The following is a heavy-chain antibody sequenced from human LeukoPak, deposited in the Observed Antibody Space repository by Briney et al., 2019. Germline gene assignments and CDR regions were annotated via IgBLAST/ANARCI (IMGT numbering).Heavy chain of an antibody. CDR3: ARIAAAGTRGYFDY. J-gene: IGHJ4*02. D-gene: IGHD6-13*01. V-gene: IGHV4-61*02. CDR2: IYTSGST. Sequence: SETLSLTCTVSGGSISSGSYYWSWIRQPAGKGLEWIGRIYTSGSTNYNPSLKSRVTISVDTSKNQFSLKLSSVTAADTAVYYCARIAAAGTRGYFDYWGQGTLVTVSS. CDR1: GGSISSGSYY.